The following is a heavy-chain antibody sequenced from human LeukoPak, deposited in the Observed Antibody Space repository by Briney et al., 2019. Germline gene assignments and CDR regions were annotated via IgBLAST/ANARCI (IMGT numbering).Heavy chain of an antibody. J-gene: IGHJ6*02. V-gene: IGHV1-69*13. Sequence: ASVKVSCKASGGTFSSYAISWVRQAPGQGLEWMGGIIPIFGTANYAQKFQGRVTITADESTSTAYMELSSLRSESTAVYYCARFFVVVGYGMDVWGQGTTVTVSS. D-gene: IGHD2-2*01. CDR1: GGTFSSYA. CDR3: ARFFVVVGYGMDV. CDR2: IIPIFGTA.